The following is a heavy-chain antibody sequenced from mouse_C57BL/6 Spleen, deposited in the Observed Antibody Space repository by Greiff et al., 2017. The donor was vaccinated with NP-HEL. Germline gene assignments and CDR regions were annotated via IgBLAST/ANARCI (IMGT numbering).Heavy chain of an antibody. V-gene: IGHV1-66*01. Sequence: VQLQQSGPELVKPGASVKISCKASGYSFTSYYIHWVKQRPGQGLEWIGWIYPGSGNTKYNEKFKGKATLTADTSSSTAYMQLSSLTSEDSAVYYCAREGVFSEDYWGQGTTLTVSS. J-gene: IGHJ2*01. CDR3: AREGVFSEDY. CDR2: IYPGSGNT. CDR1: GYSFTSYY.